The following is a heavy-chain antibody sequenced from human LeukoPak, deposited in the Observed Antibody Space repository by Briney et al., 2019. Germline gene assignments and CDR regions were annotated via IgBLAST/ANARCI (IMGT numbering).Heavy chain of an antibody. CDR3: AKDGCGGDCYLHH. CDR2: ISWNRGNI. V-gene: IGHV3-9*03. CDR1: GFTFDDYA. D-gene: IGHD2-21*01. Sequence: GGSLRLSCAASGFTFDDYAMHWVRQAPGKGLEWVAGISWNRGNINYADSVKGRFTISRDNAKNSLYLQMNSLRVEDMALYYCAKDGCGGDCYLHHWGQGTLVTVSS. J-gene: IGHJ5*02.